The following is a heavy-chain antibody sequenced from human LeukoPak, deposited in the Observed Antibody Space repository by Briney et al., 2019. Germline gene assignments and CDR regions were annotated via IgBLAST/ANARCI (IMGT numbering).Heavy chain of an antibody. Sequence: PGGSLRLSCAASGFTFSSYSVNWVRQAPGKGLEWVSSISSSSSYIYYADSVKGRFTISRDNAKNSLYLQMNSLRAEDTAVYYCARDPGYSSSWYSIGDYWGQGTLVTVSS. J-gene: IGHJ4*02. CDR3: ARDPGYSSSWYSIGDY. V-gene: IGHV3-21*01. D-gene: IGHD6-13*01. CDR2: ISSSSSYI. CDR1: GFTFSSYS.